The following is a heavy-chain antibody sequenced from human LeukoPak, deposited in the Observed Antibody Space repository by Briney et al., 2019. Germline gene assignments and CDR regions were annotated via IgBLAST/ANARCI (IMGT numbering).Heavy chain of an antibody. CDR2: ITSSGSNI. V-gene: IGHV3-48*04. J-gene: IGHJ4*02. CDR1: GFSFTSYN. D-gene: IGHD6-19*01. Sequence: GGSLRLSCAASGFSFTSYNMAWVRQAPGKGPEWVSYITSSGSNIYYADSVKGRFTISRDNAKSSLYLQMNSLRAEDTAVYYCARDPGVGSDWYYFDQWGQGTLVTVSS. CDR3: ARDPGVGSDWYYFDQ.